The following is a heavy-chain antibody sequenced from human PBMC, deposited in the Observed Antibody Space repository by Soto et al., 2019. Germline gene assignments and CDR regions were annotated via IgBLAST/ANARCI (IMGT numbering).Heavy chain of an antibody. J-gene: IGHJ4*02. CDR2: ISYDGSNK. CDR3: AAGAIAVAGVLL. V-gene: IGHV3-30-3*01. CDR1: GFTFSSYA. D-gene: IGHD6-19*01. Sequence: QVQLVESGGGVVQPGMSLRLSCAASGFTFSSYAMHWVRQAPGKGREWVAVISYDGSNKYYADSVKGRFTISRDNSKNTLYLQMNSLGAEDTAVYYCAAGAIAVAGVLLWGQGTLVTVSS.